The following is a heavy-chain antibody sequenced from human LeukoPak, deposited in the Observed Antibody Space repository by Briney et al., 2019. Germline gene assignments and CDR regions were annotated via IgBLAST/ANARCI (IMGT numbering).Heavy chain of an antibody. J-gene: IGHJ5*02. CDR3: AGTVGAPNWFDP. Sequence: PSETLSLTCTVSGGSISSYYWSWIRQPPGKGLEWIGYIYYSGSPNYNPSLKSRVTISVDTSKNQFSLKLSSVTAADTAVYYCAGTVGAPNWFDPWGQGTLVTVSS. CDR1: GGSISSYY. CDR2: IYYSGSP. D-gene: IGHD1-26*01. V-gene: IGHV4-59*01.